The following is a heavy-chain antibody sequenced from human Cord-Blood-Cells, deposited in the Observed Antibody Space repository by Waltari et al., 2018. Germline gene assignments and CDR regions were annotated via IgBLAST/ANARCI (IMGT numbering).Heavy chain of an antibody. Sequence: EVQLVESGGGLVKPGGSLRLSCAASAFTFSRYSMNWVSSISSSSSYIYYADSVKGRFTISRDNAKNSLYLQMNSLRAEDTAVYYCATYEESYYYGSGSYNAFDIWGQGTMVTVSS. CDR2: ISSSSSYI. J-gene: IGHJ3*02. D-gene: IGHD3-10*01. V-gene: IGHV3-21*01. CDR3: ATYEESYYYGSGSYNAFDI. CDR1: AFTFSRYS.